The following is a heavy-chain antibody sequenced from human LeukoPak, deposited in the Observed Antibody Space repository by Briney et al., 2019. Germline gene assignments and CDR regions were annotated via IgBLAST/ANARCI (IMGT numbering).Heavy chain of an antibody. V-gene: IGHV3-64*01. J-gene: IGHJ6*03. CDR3: ARDPEAGFGEYYYMDA. CDR1: GFTFSSYA. D-gene: IGHD3-10*01. Sequence: GGSLRLSCAASGFTFSSYAMHWVRQAPGKGLEYVSAISSNGGSTYYANSVKGRFTISRDNSKNTLYLQMGSLRAEDMAVYYCARDPEAGFGEYYYMDAWGKGTTVTVSS. CDR2: ISSNGGST.